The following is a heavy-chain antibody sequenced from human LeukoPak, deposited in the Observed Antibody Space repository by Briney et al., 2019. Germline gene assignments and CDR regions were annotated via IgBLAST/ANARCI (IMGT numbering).Heavy chain of an antibody. CDR2: ISAYNGNT. D-gene: IGHD3-22*01. Sequence: GASVKVSCKASGYTFTSYGISWGRQAPGQGLEWMGWISAYNGNTKYAQKLQGRVTMTTDTSTSTAYMELRSLRSDDTAVYYCARDGLPYYDSSGFPPDYWGQGTLVTVSS. CDR1: GYTFTSYG. J-gene: IGHJ4*02. V-gene: IGHV1-18*01. CDR3: ARDGLPYYDSSGFPPDY.